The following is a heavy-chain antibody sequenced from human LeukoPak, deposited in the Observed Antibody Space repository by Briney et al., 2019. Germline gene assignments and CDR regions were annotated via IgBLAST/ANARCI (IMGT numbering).Heavy chain of an antibody. V-gene: IGHV3-9*01. CDR1: GFTFDDYV. Sequence: PGRSLRLSCAASGFTFDDYVMHWVRQAPGKGLEWVSGISWNSGTIVYADSVKGRFTISRDNAKNSLYLQLNSLRVEDTAVYYCAKDIHPGIAASGTPQQGFDFWGQGTVVTVSS. D-gene: IGHD6-13*01. CDR2: ISWNSGTI. CDR3: AKDIHPGIAASGTPQQGFDF. J-gene: IGHJ4*02.